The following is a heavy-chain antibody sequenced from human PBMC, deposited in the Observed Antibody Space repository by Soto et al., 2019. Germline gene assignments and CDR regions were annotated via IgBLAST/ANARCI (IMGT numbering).Heavy chain of an antibody. CDR1: GYTFTSYG. D-gene: IGHD2-2*01. CDR2: INASGGNT. J-gene: IGHJ4*02. Sequence: ASVKVSCKASGYTFTSYGISWVRQAPGQGLEWMGRINASGGNTSYAQKFQGRVTMTRDTSTSTVYMELSSLRSEDTAVYYCARSRLGYCSSTSCLGPRTFDYWGQGTLVTVSS. V-gene: IGHV1-46*03. CDR3: ARSRLGYCSSTSCLGPRTFDY.